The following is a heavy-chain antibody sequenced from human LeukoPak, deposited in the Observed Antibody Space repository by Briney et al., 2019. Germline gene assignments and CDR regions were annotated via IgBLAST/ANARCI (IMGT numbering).Heavy chain of an antibody. V-gene: IGHV3-48*03. CDR1: GFTFSSYE. CDR2: ISSSGSTI. CDR3: APFYVWGSYRIDY. Sequence: PGGSLRLSCAASGFTFSSYEMNWVRQAPGKGLEWVSYISSSGSTIYYADSVKGRFTISRDNAKNSLYLQMNSLRAEDTAVYYCAPFYVWGSYRIDYWGQGTLVTVSS. D-gene: IGHD3-16*02. J-gene: IGHJ4*02.